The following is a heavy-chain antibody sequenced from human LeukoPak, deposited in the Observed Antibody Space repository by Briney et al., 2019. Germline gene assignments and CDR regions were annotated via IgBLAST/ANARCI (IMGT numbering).Heavy chain of an antibody. J-gene: IGHJ6*02. CDR1: GFTFSSYW. V-gene: IGHV3-74*01. CDR2: INSDGSST. CDR3: AREAPSSGYYSYYYYYYGMDV. D-gene: IGHD3-22*01. Sequence: GGSLRLSCAASGFTFSSYWMHWVRQAPGKGLVWVSRINSDGSSTTYADSVKGRFSISRDNAKNTLYLQMNSLRAEDTAVYYCAREAPSSGYYSYYYYYYGMDVWGQGTTVTVSS.